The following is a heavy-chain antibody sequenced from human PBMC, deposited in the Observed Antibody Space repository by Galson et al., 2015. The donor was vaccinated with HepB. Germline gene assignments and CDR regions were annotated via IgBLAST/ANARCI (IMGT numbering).Heavy chain of an antibody. D-gene: IGHD3-3*01. V-gene: IGHV1-46*01. J-gene: IGHJ6*03. Sequence: SVKVSCKASGYTFTSYYMHWVRQAPGQGLEWMGIINPSGGSTSYAQKFQGRVTMTRDTSTSTVYMELSSLRCEDTAVYYCARDRRITIFGVVTNYMDVWGKGTTVTVSS. CDR2: INPSGGST. CDR3: ARDRRITIFGVVTNYMDV. CDR1: GYTFTSYY.